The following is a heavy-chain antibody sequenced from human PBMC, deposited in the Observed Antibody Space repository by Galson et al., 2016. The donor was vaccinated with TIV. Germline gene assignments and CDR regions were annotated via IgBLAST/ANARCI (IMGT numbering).Heavy chain of an antibody. CDR1: GDSIGTSNFY. D-gene: IGHD1-26*01. J-gene: IGHJ3*01. CDR2: LYYFGQT. V-gene: IGHV4-39*07. CDR3: ARDRGIVLVISGGYDAFDV. Sequence: ETLSLTCGVSGDSIGTSNFYWGWIRQAPGKGLEWIGSLYYFGQTYYNPSLKSRVTISMDTSKNQVSLRLSSVTAADTAMYFCARDRGIVLVISGGYDAFDVWGHGTMVTVSS.